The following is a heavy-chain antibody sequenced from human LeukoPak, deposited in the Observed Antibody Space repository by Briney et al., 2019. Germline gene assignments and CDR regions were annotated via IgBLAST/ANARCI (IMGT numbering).Heavy chain of an antibody. V-gene: IGHV1-2*02. CDR1: GYTFTGYY. CDR3: ARVVVYDFWSGYYVFDY. Sequence: ASVKVSCKASGYTFTGYYMHWVRQAPGQGLGWMGWINPNSGGTNYAQKFQGRVTMTRDTSISTAYMELSRLRSDDTAVYYCARVVVYDFWSGYYVFDYWGQGTLVTVSS. D-gene: IGHD3-3*01. J-gene: IGHJ4*02. CDR2: INPNSGGT.